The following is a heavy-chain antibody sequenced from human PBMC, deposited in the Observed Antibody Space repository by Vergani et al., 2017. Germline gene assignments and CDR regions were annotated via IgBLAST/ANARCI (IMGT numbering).Heavy chain of an antibody. Sequence: QVQLVQSGAEVKKPGASVKVSCKASGYTFTSYGISWVRQAPGQGLEWMGWISAYNGNTNYAQELQGRVTMTTDTSTSTAYMELRSLRSDDTAVYYCAMSYDFWSGTNDAFDRGGQGTMVTVSS. D-gene: IGHD3-3*01. V-gene: IGHV1-18*01. CDR2: ISAYNGNT. CDR3: AMSYDFWSGTNDAFDR. J-gene: IGHJ3*02. CDR1: GYTFTSYG.